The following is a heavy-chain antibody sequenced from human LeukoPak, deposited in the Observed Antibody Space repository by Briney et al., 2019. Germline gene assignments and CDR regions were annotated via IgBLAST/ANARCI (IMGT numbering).Heavy chain of an antibody. CDR3: ARVKYSSGWYSANDY. V-gene: IGHV4-4*07. Sequence: SETLSLTCTASGGSISTYYWSWIRQPAGKGLEWIGRIYTSGSTNYNPSLKSRVTMSVDTSKNQFSLKLSSVTAADTAVYFCARVKYSSGWYSANDYWGQGTLVTVSS. J-gene: IGHJ4*02. CDR2: IYTSGST. CDR1: GGSISTYY. D-gene: IGHD6-19*01.